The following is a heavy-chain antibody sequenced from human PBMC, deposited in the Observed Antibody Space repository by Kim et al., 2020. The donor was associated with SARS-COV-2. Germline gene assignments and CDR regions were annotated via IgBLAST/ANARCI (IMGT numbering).Heavy chain of an antibody. CDR1: GGSISSYY. D-gene: IGHD5-12*01. CDR2: IYYSGST. CDR3: ARYGVGIVANNWFDP. Sequence: SETLSLTCTVSGGSISSYYWSWIRQPPGKGLEWIGYIYYSGSTNYNPSLKSRVTISVDTSKNQFSLKLSSVTAADTAVYYCARYGVGIVANNWFDPWGQGTLVTVSS. J-gene: IGHJ5*02. V-gene: IGHV4-59*01.